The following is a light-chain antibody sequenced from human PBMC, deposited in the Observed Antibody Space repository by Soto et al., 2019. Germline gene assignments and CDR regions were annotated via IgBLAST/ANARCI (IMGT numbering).Light chain of an antibody. CDR3: QQRSNWPPLT. V-gene: IGKV3-11*01. J-gene: IGKJ4*01. CDR1: QSVSSY. Sequence: EIVWTQSPATLSLSPRERATLSCRASQSVSSYLAWYQQKPGQAPRLLIYDASNRATGIPARFSGSGSGTDFTLTISSLEPEDFAVYYCQQRSNWPPLTFGGGNKVEIK. CDR2: DAS.